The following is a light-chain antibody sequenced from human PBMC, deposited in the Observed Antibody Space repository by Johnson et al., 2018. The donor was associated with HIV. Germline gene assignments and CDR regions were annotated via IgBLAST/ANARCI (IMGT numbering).Light chain of an antibody. V-gene: IGLV1-51*01. CDR3: GTWDSSLSAYV. J-gene: IGLJ1*01. CDR2: DNH. CDR1: SSNIGKNY. Sequence: QSVLTQPPSVSAAPGQKVTISCSGSSSNIGKNYVSWYQQLPGTAPKLLIFDNHKRPSGIPDRFSGSKSGTSATLGITGLQTGDEADYYCGTWDSSLSAYVFATATKVTVL.